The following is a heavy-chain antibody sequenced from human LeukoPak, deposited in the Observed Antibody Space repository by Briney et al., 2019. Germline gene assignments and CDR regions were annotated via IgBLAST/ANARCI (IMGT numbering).Heavy chain of an antibody. V-gene: IGHV4-38-2*02. CDR1: GYSISSAYY. Sequence: SETLSLTCSVSGYSISSAYYWGWIRQPPGKGLEWIGTMCHSGSTNYNPSLKSRVTISVDTSKNQFFLKLSSVTAADTAVYYCAREGWQWLVHAFDIWGQGTMVTVSS. CDR2: MCHSGST. J-gene: IGHJ3*02. CDR3: AREGWQWLVHAFDI. D-gene: IGHD6-19*01.